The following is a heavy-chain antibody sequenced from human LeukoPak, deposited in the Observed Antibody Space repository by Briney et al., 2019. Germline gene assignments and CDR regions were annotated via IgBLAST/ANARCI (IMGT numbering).Heavy chain of an antibody. J-gene: IGHJ3*02. CDR1: GFTFSGYG. D-gene: IGHD2-15*01. CDR2: ISYDGSYK. CDR3: AKALGHCSGGSCSDDAFDM. Sequence: PGRSLRLSCVASGFTFSGYGMHWVRQAPGKGLEWVAFISYDGSYKYYVDSAKGRFSISRDNSKSTLYLQMNSLRAEDTAVYHCAKALGHCSGGSCSDDAFDMWGQGTMVTVSS. V-gene: IGHV3-30*18.